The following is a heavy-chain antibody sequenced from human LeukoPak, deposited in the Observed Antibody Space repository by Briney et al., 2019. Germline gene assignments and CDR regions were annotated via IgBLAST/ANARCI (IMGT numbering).Heavy chain of an antibody. J-gene: IGHJ5*02. Sequence: ASVKVSCKVSGYTLTELSMHWVRQAPGKGLEWMGGFDPEDGETIYAQKFQGRVTMTEGTSTDTAYMELSSLRSEDTAVYYCATSQSYMVRGENWFDPWGQGTLVAVSS. CDR2: FDPEDGET. CDR1: GYTLTELS. V-gene: IGHV1-24*01. CDR3: ATSQSYMVRGENWFDP. D-gene: IGHD3-10*01.